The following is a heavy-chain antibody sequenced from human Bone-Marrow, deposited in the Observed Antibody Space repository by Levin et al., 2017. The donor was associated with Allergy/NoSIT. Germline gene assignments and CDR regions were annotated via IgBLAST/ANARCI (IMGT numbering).Heavy chain of an antibody. V-gene: IGHV3-23*01. D-gene: IGHD1-20*01. CDR3: AKEFEGNWNYIDY. Sequence: GASVKVSCAASGFTFNNYAMSWVRQAPGKGLEWVSHISVRDSSTSYADSVKGRFTISRDNSKNTLYLQMNSLRAEDTAVYYCAKEFEGNWNYIDYWGQGTLVTVSS. CDR2: ISVRDSST. J-gene: IGHJ4*02. CDR1: GFTFNNYA.